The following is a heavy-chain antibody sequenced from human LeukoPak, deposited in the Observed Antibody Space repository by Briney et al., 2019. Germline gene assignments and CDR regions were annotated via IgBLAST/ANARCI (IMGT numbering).Heavy chain of an antibody. CDR2: ISGSGVTT. J-gene: IGHJ4*02. CDR3: AREPDIVVVVAATVDPAFDY. D-gene: IGHD2-15*01. V-gene: IGHV3-23*01. CDR1: GFTFSSYA. Sequence: GGSLRLSCAASGFTFSSYAMSWVRQAPGKGLEWVSAISGSGVTTYYADSVKGRFTISRDNSKNTLYLQMNSLRAEDTAVYYCAREPDIVVVVAATVDPAFDYWGQGTLVTVSS.